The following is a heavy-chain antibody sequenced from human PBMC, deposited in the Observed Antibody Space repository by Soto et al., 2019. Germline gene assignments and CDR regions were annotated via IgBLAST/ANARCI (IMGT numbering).Heavy chain of an antibody. CDR3: TKVRADYYDSSGPNY. Sequence: GESLKISCQASGYSFTTYWISWVRQMPGKGLECMGRIDPTDSYTDYGPSFEGHVTMSVDRSINTAYLEWSSLKASDTAVYYCTKVRADYYDSSGPNYWGQGTLVTVSS. CDR1: GYSFTTYW. D-gene: IGHD3-22*01. J-gene: IGHJ4*02. V-gene: IGHV5-10-1*01. CDR2: IDPTDSYT.